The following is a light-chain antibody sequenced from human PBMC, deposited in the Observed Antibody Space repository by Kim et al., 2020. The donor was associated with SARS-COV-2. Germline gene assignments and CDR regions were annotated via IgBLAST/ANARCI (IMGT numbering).Light chain of an antibody. CDR3: QQYYSHPLT. Sequence: ASVGDRLTRTCRASQGISNSLAWYQQRLGKAPKLLLSATSKLERGVPSRFSGSGSGTTYTLTISNLQPEDLATYYCQQYYSHPLTFGGGTKVDIK. CDR1: QGISNS. CDR2: ATS. J-gene: IGKJ4*01. V-gene: IGKV1-NL1*01.